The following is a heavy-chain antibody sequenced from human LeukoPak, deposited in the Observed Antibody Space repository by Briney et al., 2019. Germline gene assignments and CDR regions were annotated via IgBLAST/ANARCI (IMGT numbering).Heavy chain of an antibody. D-gene: IGHD5-12*01. CDR1: GFTVSSDY. Sequence: GGSLRLSCAASGFTVSSDYMSWVRQAPGKGLEWVSVIYSGGSTYYADSVKGRFSISRDNSKNTLYLQMNSLRAEDTAVYYCARAAPYSGDDYSDYWGQGTLVTVSS. V-gene: IGHV3-53*01. CDR3: ARAAPYSGDDYSDY. J-gene: IGHJ4*02. CDR2: IYSGGST.